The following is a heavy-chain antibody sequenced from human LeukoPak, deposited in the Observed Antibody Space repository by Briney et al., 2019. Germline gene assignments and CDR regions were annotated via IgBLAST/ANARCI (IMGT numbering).Heavy chain of an antibody. Sequence: GGSLRLSCAAAGFTFSRYAMSWVRQAPGKGLEWVSAISGSGGSTYYADSVKARFNSSRDNSKSTLYLLMNSLRAEDTAVYYCAKTFLSTGGYYWGEGTRVTVSS. D-gene: IGHD2-8*02. CDR3: AKTFLSTGGYY. CDR1: GFTFSRYA. J-gene: IGHJ4*02. CDR2: ISGSGGST. V-gene: IGHV3-23*01.